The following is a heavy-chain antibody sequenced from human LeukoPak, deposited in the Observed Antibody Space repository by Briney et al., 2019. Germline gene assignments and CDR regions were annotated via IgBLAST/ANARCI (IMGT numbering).Heavy chain of an antibody. CDR2: IYPGNSDT. CDR1: GYSFTSYW. CDR3: ARLATDYGSGSYPDHMDV. J-gene: IGHJ6*03. V-gene: IGHV5-51*01. D-gene: IGHD3-10*01. Sequence: GESLKISCKGSGYSFTSYWIGWVRQMPGKGLEWMGIIYPGNSDTRYSPSFQGQVTISADKSISTAYLQWSSLKASDTAMYYCARLATDYGSGSYPDHMDVWGKGTTVTVSS.